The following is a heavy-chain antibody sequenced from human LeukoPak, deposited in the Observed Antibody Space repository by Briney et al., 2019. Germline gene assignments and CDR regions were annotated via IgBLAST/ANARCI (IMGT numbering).Heavy chain of an antibody. CDR2: IYYSGST. Sequence: PSETLSLTCTVSGGSISSYYWSWIRQPPGKGLEWIGYIYYSGSTYYKPSLKSRVTISVDTSKNQFSLKLTSVTAADTAVYYCARGWPFDPWGQGTLVTVSS. CDR3: ARGWPFDP. D-gene: IGHD6-13*01. V-gene: IGHV4-59*12. J-gene: IGHJ5*02. CDR1: GGSISSYY.